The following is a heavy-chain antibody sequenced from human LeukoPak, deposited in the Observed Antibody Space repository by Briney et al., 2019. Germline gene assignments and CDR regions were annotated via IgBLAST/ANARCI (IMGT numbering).Heavy chain of an antibody. V-gene: IGHV1-24*01. J-gene: IGHJ2*01. CDR1: GYTLTELS. CDR3: AKTTTVGGNFDL. CDR2: FDPEDGET. Sequence: ASVKVSCKVSGYTLTELSMHWVRQAPGKGLEWMGGFDPEDGETIYAQKFQGRVTMTEDTSTDTAYMELSSLRSEDTAVYYCAKTTTVGGNFDLWGRGTLVTVSS. D-gene: IGHD4-17*01.